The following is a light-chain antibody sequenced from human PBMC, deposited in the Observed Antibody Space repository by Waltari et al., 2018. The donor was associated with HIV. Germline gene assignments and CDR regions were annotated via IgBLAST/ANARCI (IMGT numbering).Light chain of an antibody. CDR2: TNN. Sequence: QSVLTQPPSASGTPGQRVTISCSGSSSNIGSKYVYWYQQLPGTAPKLLIYTNNQRPSGVPDRFSGSKSGTSASLAISGLRSEDEADYYCAAWDDSLLFGGGTKLTVL. V-gene: IGLV1-47*01. CDR1: SSNIGSKY. J-gene: IGLJ2*01. CDR3: AAWDDSLL.